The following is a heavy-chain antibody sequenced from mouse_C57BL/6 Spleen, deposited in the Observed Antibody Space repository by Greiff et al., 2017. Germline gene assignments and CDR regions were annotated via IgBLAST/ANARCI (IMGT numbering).Heavy chain of an antibody. J-gene: IGHJ2*01. CDR1: GYTFTDYY. CDR2: INPNNGGT. CDR3: ARPHYYGSSYYFDY. D-gene: IGHD1-1*01. Sequence: VQLQQSGPELVKPGASVKISCKASGYTFTDYYMNWVKQSHGKSLEWIGDINPNNGGTSYNQKFKGKATLTVDKSSSTAYMELRSLTSEDSAVYYCARPHYYGSSYYFDYGGQGTTLTVSS. V-gene: IGHV1-26*01.